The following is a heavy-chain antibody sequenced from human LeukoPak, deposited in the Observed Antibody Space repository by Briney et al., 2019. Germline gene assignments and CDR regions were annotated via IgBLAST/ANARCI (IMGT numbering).Heavy chain of an antibody. CDR2: ISGSGGST. J-gene: IGHJ4*02. V-gene: IGHV3-23*01. Sequence: GGSLRLSCAAAGFTFSSYAMSWVRQAPGKGLEWVSAISGSGGSTYYADSVKGRFTISRDNSKNTLYLQMNSLRAEDTAVYYCAKGVVPATINYWGQGTLVTVSS. D-gene: IGHD2-2*01. CDR3: AKGVVPATINY. CDR1: GFTFSSYA.